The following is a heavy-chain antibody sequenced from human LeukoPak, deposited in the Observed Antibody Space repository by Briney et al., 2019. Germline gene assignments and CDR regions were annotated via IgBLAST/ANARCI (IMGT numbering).Heavy chain of an antibody. J-gene: IGHJ3*02. Sequence: PGGSLRLSCAASGFTFSNHAMIWVRQAPGKGLEWLSIISGPAYSVTYYADSVQGRFTISRDNYRNTLYLQMCSLRAEDTAVYYCAREGTYYYDSSGYHDAFDIWGQGTMVTVSS. D-gene: IGHD3-22*01. V-gene: IGHV3-23*01. CDR2: ISGPAYSVT. CDR1: GFTFSNHA. CDR3: AREGTYYYDSSGYHDAFDI.